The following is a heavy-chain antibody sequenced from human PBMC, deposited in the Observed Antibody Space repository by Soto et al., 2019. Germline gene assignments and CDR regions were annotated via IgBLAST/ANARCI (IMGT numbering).Heavy chain of an antibody. D-gene: IGHD2-8*01. CDR1: GYTFKDYD. V-gene: IGHV1-8*01. CDR2: MNPNSGNT. Sequence: QVQLLQSGAEVKQPGTSVRVSCRASGYTFKDYDINWVRRAPGQGLEWMGWMNPNSGNTAYARKFHDSSTMTRSVAAGTAFMELNSLTPEDTDVYYCARRMTWRLWCFYLWGSGTQVTVSS. CDR3: ARRMTWRLWCFYL. J-gene: IGHJ2*01.